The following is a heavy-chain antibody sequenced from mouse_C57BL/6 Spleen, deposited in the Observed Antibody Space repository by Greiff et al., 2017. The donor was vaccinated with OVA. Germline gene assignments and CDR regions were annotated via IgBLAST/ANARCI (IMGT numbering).Heavy chain of an antibody. J-gene: IGHJ3*01. D-gene: IGHD2-4*01. CDR2: INPYNGDT. CDR1: GYSFTGYF. CDR3: ARIYYDYDVGWFAY. Sequence: VQLKESGPELVKPGASVKISCKASGYSFTGYFMNWVKQSHGKSLEWIGRINPYNGDTFYNQKLKGKATLTVDKSSSTAHRELLSLTSEDFAVYYCARIYYDYDVGWFAYWGQGTLVTVSA. V-gene: IGHV1-37*01.